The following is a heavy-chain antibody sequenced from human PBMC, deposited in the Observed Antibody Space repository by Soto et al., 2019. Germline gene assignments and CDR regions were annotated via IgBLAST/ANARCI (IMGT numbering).Heavy chain of an antibody. V-gene: IGHV3-48*01. D-gene: IGHD2-2*01. CDR3: ARDRAGVPAAPDWYFDL. CDR1: GFTFSSYS. J-gene: IGHJ2*01. CDR2: ISSSSSTI. Sequence: GGSLRLSCAASGFTFSSYSMNWVRQAPGKGLEWVSYISSSSSTIYYADSVKGRFTISRDNAKNSLYLQMNSLRAEDTAVYYCARDRAGVPAAPDWYFDLWGRGTLVTVSS.